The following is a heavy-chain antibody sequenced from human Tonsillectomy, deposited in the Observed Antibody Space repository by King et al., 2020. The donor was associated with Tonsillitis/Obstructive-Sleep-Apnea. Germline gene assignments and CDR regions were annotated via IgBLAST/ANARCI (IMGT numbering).Heavy chain of an antibody. CDR3: AKTMLRRSILDIVVVPAAIDY. CDR1: GFTFSSYG. V-gene: IGHV3-30*18. D-gene: IGHD2-2*03. Sequence: VQLVESGGGVVQPGRSLRLSCAASGFTFSSYGMHWVRQAPGKGLEWVAVISYDGSNKYYADSVKGRFTISRDNSKNTLYLQMNRLRAEDTAVYYCAKTMLRRSILDIVVVPAAIDYWGQGTLVTVSS. J-gene: IGHJ4*02. CDR2: ISYDGSNK.